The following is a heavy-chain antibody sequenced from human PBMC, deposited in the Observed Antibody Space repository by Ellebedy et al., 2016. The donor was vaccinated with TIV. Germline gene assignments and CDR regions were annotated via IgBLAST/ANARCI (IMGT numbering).Heavy chain of an antibody. J-gene: IGHJ4*02. CDR1: GFTFSSYA. V-gene: IGHV3-23*01. Sequence: GESLKISXAASGFTFSSYAMSWVRQAPGKGLEWVSAISGSVTSTYSADSVKGRFTISRDNAKNSLYLQMNSLRAEDTAVYYCARVEPFYCSSTSCKNLGSDYWGQGTLVTVSS. CDR2: ISGSVTST. CDR3: ARVEPFYCSSTSCKNLGSDY. D-gene: IGHD2-2*01.